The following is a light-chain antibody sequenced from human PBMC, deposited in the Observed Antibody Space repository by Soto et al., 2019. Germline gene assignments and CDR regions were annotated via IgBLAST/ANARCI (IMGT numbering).Light chain of an antibody. J-gene: IGLJ1*01. CDR3: SSFRSSSTSYV. CDR2: DVS. V-gene: IGLV2-14*03. CDR1: SSDICDSNY. Sequence: QSVLTQPASVSGSPGQSITISCTGTSSDICDSNYVSWYQQHPGKAPKLVIYDVSNRPSGVSNRFSGSKSANTASLTISGLQAEDEADYYCSSFRSSSTSYVFGTGTKVTVL.